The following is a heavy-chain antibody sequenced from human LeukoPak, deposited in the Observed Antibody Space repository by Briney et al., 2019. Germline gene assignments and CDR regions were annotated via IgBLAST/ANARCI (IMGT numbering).Heavy chain of an antibody. D-gene: IGHD6-13*01. CDR1: GYTFTSYY. CDR2: INPSGGST. V-gene: IGHV1-46*01. J-gene: IGHJ3*02. CDR3: AGGIAAAGSGNAFDI. Sequence: ASVKVSCKASGYTFTSYYMHWVRQAPGQGLEWMGIINPSGGSTSYAQKFQGRVTMTRDMSTSTVYMELSSLRSEDTAVYYCAGGIAAAGSGNAFDIWGQGTMVTVSS.